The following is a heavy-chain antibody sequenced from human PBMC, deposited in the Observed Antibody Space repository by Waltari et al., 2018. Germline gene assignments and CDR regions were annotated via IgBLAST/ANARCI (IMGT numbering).Heavy chain of an antibody. V-gene: IGHV3-21*01. J-gene: IGHJ5*02. D-gene: IGHD7-27*01. CDR2: VSSNGAYI. CDR3: ARGGWGFYLDL. CDR1: GFTFSTYN. Sequence: EVQRMESGGGLVKPGGSLSLSCAASGFTFSTYNMNWVRQAPGKGLEWVSSVSSNGAYIHYGDSVKGRFTISRDNAKTSLYLQMNGLRDEDTAVYYCARGGWGFYLDLWGQGALVTVSS.